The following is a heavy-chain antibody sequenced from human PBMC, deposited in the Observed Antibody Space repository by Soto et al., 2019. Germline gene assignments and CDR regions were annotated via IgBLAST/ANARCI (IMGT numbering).Heavy chain of an antibody. J-gene: IGHJ6*02. D-gene: IGHD3-3*01. V-gene: IGHV4-39*01. CDR2: IYYSGST. CDR3: ARQGDYDFWSGYYRSAYYYYGMDV. Sequence: SETLSLTCTVSGGSISSSSYYWGWIRQPPGKGLEWIGSIYYSGSTYYNPSLKSRVTISVDTSKNQFSLKLSSVTAADTAVYYCARQGDYDFWSGYYRSAYYYYGMDVWGQGTTVTVSS. CDR1: GGSISSSSYY.